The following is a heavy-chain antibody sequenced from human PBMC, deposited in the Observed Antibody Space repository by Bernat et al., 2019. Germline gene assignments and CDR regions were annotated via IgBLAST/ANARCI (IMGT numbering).Heavy chain of an antibody. D-gene: IGHD3-22*01. J-gene: IGHJ4*02. Sequence: AASGFTFINYGMHWVRQPPVKGLACLAVASYYGRKIYYADSVKGRFTISRDNSKNTLYMQMNSLREEETAVYSWEKAHLDYETSGNFYVDWWGKGTL. CDR2: ASYYGRKI. V-gene: IGHV3-30*18. CDR3: EKAHLDYETSGNFYVDW. CDR1: GFTFINYG.